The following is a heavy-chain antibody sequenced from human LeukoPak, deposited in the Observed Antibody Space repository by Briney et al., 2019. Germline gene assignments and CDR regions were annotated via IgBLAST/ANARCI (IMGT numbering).Heavy chain of an antibody. Sequence: SETLSLTCAVSSGSLSGYSWGWIRQAPGKGLYWIGEIHHSGSTTYNSSPKNRVTISLDKPKSQFSLILTSVTAADTAVYYCTRQSGTVTPVDYWGQGILVTVSS. D-gene: IGHD4-17*01. V-gene: IGHV4-34*01. CDR2: IHHSGST. J-gene: IGHJ4*02. CDR3: TRQSGTVTPVDY. CDR1: SGSLSGYS.